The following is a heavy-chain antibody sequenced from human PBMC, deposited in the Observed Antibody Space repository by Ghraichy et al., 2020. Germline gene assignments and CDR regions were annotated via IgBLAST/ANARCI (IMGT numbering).Heavy chain of an antibody. CDR3: ARVAAAQINWFDP. D-gene: IGHD6-13*01. J-gene: IGHJ5*02. CDR1: GGTFSSYA. CDR2: IIPIFGTA. Sequence: SSVKVSCKASGGTFSSYAISWVRQAPGQGLEWMGGIIPIFGTANYAQKFQGRVTITADESTSTAYMELSSLRSEDTAVYYCARVAAAQINWFDPWGQGTLVTVSS. V-gene: IGHV1-69*13.